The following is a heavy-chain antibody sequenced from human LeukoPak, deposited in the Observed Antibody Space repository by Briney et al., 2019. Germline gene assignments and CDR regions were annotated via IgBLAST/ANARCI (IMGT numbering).Heavy chain of an antibody. D-gene: IGHD5-18*01. CDR3: ARVQADTAMAY. CDR1: GGSYSGYY. Sequence: SETLSLTCAVYGGSYSGYYWGWIRQPPGKGLEWIGEINHSGSTNYNPSLKSRVTISVDTSKNQFSLKLSSVTAADTAVYYCARVQADTAMAYWGQGTLVTASS. CDR2: INHSGST. J-gene: IGHJ4*02. V-gene: IGHV4-34*01.